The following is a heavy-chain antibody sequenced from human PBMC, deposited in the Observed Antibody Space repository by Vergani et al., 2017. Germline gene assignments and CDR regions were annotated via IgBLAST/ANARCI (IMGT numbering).Heavy chain of an antibody. Sequence: QVQLVQSGAEVKKPGSSVKVSCKASGGTFSSYAISWVRQAPGQGLEWMGGIIPIFGTANYAQKFQGRVTITADESTSTAYMELSSLRSEDTAVYYCARDLGXIWPYQYYYYYMDVWGKGTTVTVSS. CDR2: IIPIFGTA. V-gene: IGHV1-69*01. CDR1: GGTFSSYA. CDR3: ARDLGXIWPYQYYYYYMDV. D-gene: IGHD3-3*01. J-gene: IGHJ6*03.